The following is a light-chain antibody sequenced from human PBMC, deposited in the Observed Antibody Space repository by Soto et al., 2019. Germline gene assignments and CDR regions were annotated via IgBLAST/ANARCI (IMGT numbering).Light chain of an antibody. V-gene: IGKV3-15*01. CDR1: QSVGSG. J-gene: IGKJ1*01. CDR2: GAS. Sequence: ETVMTQSPATLLVSPGERVTLSCRASQSVGSGLAWYQHKSGQSPRLLIYGASTRATGIPARFSGSGSGTEFSLTISSLLSEDFAVYYCQQYNNWPPWTFGQGTKVDIK. CDR3: QQYNNWPPWT.